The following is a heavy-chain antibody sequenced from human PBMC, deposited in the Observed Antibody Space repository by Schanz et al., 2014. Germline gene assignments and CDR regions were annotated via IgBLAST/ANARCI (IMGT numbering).Heavy chain of an antibody. D-gene: IGHD6-13*01. CDR3: ARNIIATARAYDI. CDR1: GYTFPSYG. J-gene: IGHJ3*02. Sequence: QVQLVQSGSEVKKPGASVKVSCKASGYTFPSYGISWVRQAPGQGLEWMGWINVYNGDTKFAKTFQERVTLTTDTSTSTAYMELRSLRSDDTAVYYCARNIIATARAYDIWGQGTMVTVSS. V-gene: IGHV1-18*04. CDR2: INVYNGDT.